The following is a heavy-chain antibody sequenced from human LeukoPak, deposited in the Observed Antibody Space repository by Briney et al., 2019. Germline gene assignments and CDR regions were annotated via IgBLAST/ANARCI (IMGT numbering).Heavy chain of an antibody. CDR2: ISGYNGNT. V-gene: IGHV1-18*01. D-gene: IGHD1-26*01. CDR1: GGTFSSYA. CDR3: ARGGGVFDY. J-gene: IGHJ4*02. Sequence: ASVKVSCKASGGTFSSYAISWVRQAPGQGLEWMGWISGYNGNTNYAQKLQGRVSMTTDTPTTTAYMELRSLTSDDTAVYYCARGGGVFDYWGQGTLVTVSS.